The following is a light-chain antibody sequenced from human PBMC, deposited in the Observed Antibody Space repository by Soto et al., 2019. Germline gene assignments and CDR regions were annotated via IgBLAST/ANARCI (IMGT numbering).Light chain of an antibody. CDR1: QTIYSS. J-gene: IGKJ1*01. CDR3: QHSYSAPLT. Sequence: DIQMTQSPSSLSASVGDRVTITCRASQTIYSSLNWYQQKPGKAPNLLIYTAFTLQSGVPSRFSGSGSGKAVSLTISGLQREDFATYYCQHSYSAPLTFGQGTAVEVK. V-gene: IGKV1-39*01. CDR2: TAF.